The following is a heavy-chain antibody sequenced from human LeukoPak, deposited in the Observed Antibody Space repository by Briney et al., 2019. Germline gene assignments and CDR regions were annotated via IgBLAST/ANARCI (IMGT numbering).Heavy chain of an antibody. J-gene: IGHJ4*02. CDR2: ISYDGSNK. V-gene: IGHV3-30*03. CDR1: GFTFSSYG. CDR3: ATKRVGSGYYYSFDY. Sequence: GGSLRLSCAASGFTFSSYGMHWVRQAPGKGLEWVAAISYDGSNKYYADSVKGRFTISRDNSKNTLYLQMNSLRAEDTAVYYCATKRVGSGYYYSFDYWGQGTLVTVSS. D-gene: IGHD3-22*01.